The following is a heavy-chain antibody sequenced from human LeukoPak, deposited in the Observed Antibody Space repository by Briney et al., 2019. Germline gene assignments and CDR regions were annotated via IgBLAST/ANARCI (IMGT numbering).Heavy chain of an antibody. Sequence: SGGSLRLSCAASGFTFSSHAMSWVRQAPGKGLEWVSAISGSGGSTYYADSVKGRFTISRDNSKNTLYLQMNSLRAEDTAVYYCAKQGWTPRLGYFDYWGQGTLVTVSS. CDR3: AKQGWTPRLGYFDY. J-gene: IGHJ4*02. CDR1: GFTFSSHA. D-gene: IGHD3/OR15-3a*01. CDR2: ISGSGGST. V-gene: IGHV3-23*01.